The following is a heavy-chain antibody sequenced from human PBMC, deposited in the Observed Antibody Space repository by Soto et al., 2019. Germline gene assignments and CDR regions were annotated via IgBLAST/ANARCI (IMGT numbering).Heavy chain of an antibody. D-gene: IGHD1-26*01. J-gene: IGHJ6*02. V-gene: IGHV4-31*03. Sequence: QVQLQESGPGLVKPSQTLSLTCTVSGGSISSGGYYWSWIRQHPGKGLEWIGYIYYSGSTYYNPSLKSRVTISVDTSKNQFSLKLSSVTAAATAVYYCARDGTSSPFTYYYGTDVWGQGTTVTVSS. CDR2: IYYSGST. CDR3: ARDGTSSPFTYYYGTDV. CDR1: GGSISSGGYY.